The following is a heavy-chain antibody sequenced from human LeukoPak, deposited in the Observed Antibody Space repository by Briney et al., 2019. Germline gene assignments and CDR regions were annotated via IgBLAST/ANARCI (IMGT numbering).Heavy chain of an antibody. V-gene: IGHV1-69*04. CDR1: GGTFSSYA. CDR2: IIPMLGIA. J-gene: IGHJ3*02. CDR3: ARDAGIAAARSTFDI. Sequence: SVKVSCKASGGTFSSYAISWVRQAPGQGLEWMGRIIPMLGIANYAQKFQGRVTITADKSTSTAYMELSSLRSEDTAVYYCARDAGIAAARSTFDIWGQGTMVTVSS. D-gene: IGHD6-13*01.